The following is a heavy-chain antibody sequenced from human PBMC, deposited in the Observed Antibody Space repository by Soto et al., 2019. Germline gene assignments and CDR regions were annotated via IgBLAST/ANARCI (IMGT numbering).Heavy chain of an antibody. Sequence: QVQLQESGPGLVKPSGTLSLTCAVSGDSISSSNWWNWVRQPPGRGLEWIGEIDHSGRTNYRPSLNSRVTISVDTSKNQFSLKLSSVYAADTAVYYCVRWGSGGSRCGFDPWGQGTLVTVSS. J-gene: IGHJ5*02. CDR1: GDSISSSNW. CDR3: VRWGSGGSRCGFDP. D-gene: IGHD2-15*01. V-gene: IGHV4-4*02. CDR2: IDHSGRT.